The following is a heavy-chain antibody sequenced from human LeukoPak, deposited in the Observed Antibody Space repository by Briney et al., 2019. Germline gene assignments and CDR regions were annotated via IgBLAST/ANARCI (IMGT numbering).Heavy chain of an antibody. V-gene: IGHV4-34*01. J-gene: IGHJ6*03. CDR2: INHSGST. D-gene: IGHD6-6*01. CDR3: ARGIAARHYYISYRVV. CDR1: GGSFSGYY. Sequence: MPSETLSLTCAVYGGSFSGYYWSWIRQPPGKGLEWIGEINHSGSTNYNPSLKSRVTISVDTSKNQFSLNLCSVTAADTAVYYCARGIAARHYYISYRVVWGKGTTVTVSS.